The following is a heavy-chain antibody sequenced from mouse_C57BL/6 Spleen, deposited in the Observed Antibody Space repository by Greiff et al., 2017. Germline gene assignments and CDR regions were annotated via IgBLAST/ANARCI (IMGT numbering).Heavy chain of an antibody. V-gene: IGHV1-64*01. Sequence: VQLQESGAELVKPGASVKLSCKASGYTFTSYWMHWVKKRPGQGLAWIGMIHPNSGSTNYNEKFKSKATLTVDKSSSTAYMQLSSLTSEDSAVYYFARGGNYGAMDYWGQGTSVTVSS. D-gene: IGHD2-1*01. J-gene: IGHJ4*01. CDR3: ARGGNYGAMDY. CDR1: GYTFTSYW. CDR2: IHPNSGST.